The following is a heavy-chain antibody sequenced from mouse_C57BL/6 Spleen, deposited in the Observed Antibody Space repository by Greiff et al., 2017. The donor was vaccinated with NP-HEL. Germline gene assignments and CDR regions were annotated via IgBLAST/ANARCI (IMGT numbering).Heavy chain of an antibody. CDR1: GYSITSGYY. J-gene: IGHJ4*01. CDR3: ARGGPFYAMDY. V-gene: IGHV3-6*01. D-gene: IGHD3-3*01. CDR2: ISYDGSN. Sequence: EVKLQESGPGLVKPSQSLSLTCSVTGYSITSGYYWNWIRQFPGNKLEWMGYISYDGSNNYNPSLKNRISITRDTSKNQFFLKLNSVTTEDTATYYCARGGPFYAMDYWGQGTLVTVSS.